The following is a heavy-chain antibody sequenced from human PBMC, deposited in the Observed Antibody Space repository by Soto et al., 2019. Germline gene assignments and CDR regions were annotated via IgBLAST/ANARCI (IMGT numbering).Heavy chain of an antibody. CDR3: AREIVTTGEYYFDS. D-gene: IGHD1-1*01. J-gene: IGHJ4*02. V-gene: IGHV3-74*01. Sequence: PGGSLRLYCAASGFTFSNAWMNWVRQAPGKGLVWVSRINRDGSSTSYADSVKGRVTISRDTAKNTLYLQMNSLRAEDTAVYYCAREIVTTGEYYFDSWGQGTLVTVSS. CDR1: GFTFSNAW. CDR2: INRDGSST.